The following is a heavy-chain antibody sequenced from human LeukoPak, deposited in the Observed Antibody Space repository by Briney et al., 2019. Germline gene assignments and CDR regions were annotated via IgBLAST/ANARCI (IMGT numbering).Heavy chain of an antibody. CDR3: ARGRYYCSSTSCPNWFDP. CDR1: GGSFSGYY. CDR2: INHSGST. V-gene: IGHV4-34*01. J-gene: IGHJ5*02. D-gene: IGHD2-2*01. Sequence: SETLSLTCAVYGGSFSGYYWSWIRQPPGKGLEWIGEINHSGSTNYNPSLKSRVTISVDTSKNQFSLKLSSVTAADTAVYHCARGRYYCSSTSCPNWFDPWGQGTLVTVSS.